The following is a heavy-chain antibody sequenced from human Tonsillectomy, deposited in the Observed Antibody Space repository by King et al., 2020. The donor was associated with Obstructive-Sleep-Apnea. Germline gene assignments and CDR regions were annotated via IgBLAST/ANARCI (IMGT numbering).Heavy chain of an antibody. CDR3: ARVYPMDGSSSGYIWFDP. D-gene: IGHD5-18*01. CDR1: GGSMSSHY. V-gene: IGHV4-59*11. Sequence: QLQESGPGLVKPSETLSLTCTVSGGSMSSHYWTWIRQSPGKGLEWIGYVYYSGNTNYNPSLKSRVSISVDTPKNQFSLRLRSVTAADTAVYYCARVYPMDGSSSGYIWFDPWGQGSPVSVSS. CDR2: VYYSGNT. J-gene: IGHJ5*02.